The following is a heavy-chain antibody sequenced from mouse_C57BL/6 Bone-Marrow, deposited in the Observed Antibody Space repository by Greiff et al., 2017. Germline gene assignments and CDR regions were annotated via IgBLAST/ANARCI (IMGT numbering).Heavy chain of an antibody. CDR3: ARSSGYAMDY. CDR2: IYPGSGNT. D-gene: IGHD3-2*02. CDR1: GYSFTSYY. V-gene: IGHV1-66*01. Sequence: VKLMESGPELVKPGASVKISCKASGYSFTSYYIHWVKQRPGQGLEWIGWIYPGSGNTKYNEKFKGKATLTADTSSSTAYMQLSSLTSEDSAVYYCARSSGYAMDYWGQGTSVTVSS. J-gene: IGHJ4*01.